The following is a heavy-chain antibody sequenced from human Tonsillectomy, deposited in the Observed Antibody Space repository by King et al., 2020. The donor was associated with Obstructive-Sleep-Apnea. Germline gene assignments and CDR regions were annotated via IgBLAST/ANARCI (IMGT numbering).Heavy chain of an antibody. V-gene: IGHV3-7*03. D-gene: IGHD3-3*01. Sequence: VQLVESGGGLVQPGGSLRLSCAASGFTFSTYWMSWVRQAPGKGLEWVANIKKDGSEKDYLDSVKGRFTISRDNGKNSLHLQMKSLRAEDTAVYYCARMLGVDYDCWSGNSYYGMDVWGQGTTVTVSS. J-gene: IGHJ6*02. CDR2: IKKDGSEK. CDR1: GFTFSTYW. CDR3: ARMLGVDYDCWSGNSYYGMDV.